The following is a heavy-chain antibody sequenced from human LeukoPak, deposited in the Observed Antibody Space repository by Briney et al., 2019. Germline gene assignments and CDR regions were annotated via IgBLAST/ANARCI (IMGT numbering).Heavy chain of an antibody. CDR1: GFTFSSYA. CDR3: ARFSSSWYRNFDY. V-gene: IGHV3-30*04. J-gene: IGHJ4*02. Sequence: PGGSLRLSCAASGFTFSSYAMHWVRQAPGKGLEWVAVISYDGSNKYYADSVKGRFTISRDNSKNTLYLQMNSLRAEDTAVYYCARFSSSWYRNFDYWGQGTLVTVSS. CDR2: ISYDGSNK. D-gene: IGHD6-13*01.